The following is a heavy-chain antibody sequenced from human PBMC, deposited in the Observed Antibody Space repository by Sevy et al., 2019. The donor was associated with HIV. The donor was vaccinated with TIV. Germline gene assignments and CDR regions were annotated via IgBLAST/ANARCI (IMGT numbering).Heavy chain of an antibody. CDR3: ATHAAIAAAGRVFDY. V-gene: IGHV3-72*01. CDR1: GFTFSDDY. CDR2: TRNKADGYTT. D-gene: IGHD6-13*01. J-gene: IGHJ4*02. Sequence: GGSLRLSCVASGFTFSDDYMEWVRQAPGKGLEWVGRTRNKADGYTTEYAESVKGRFTISRDDSKNSLYVQMNSLKTEDTAVYYCATHAAIAAAGRVFDYWGQGTLVTVSS.